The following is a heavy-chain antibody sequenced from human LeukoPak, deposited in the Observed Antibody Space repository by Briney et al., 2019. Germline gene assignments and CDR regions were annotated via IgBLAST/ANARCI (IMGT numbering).Heavy chain of an antibody. V-gene: IGHV4-39*07. J-gene: IGHJ3*02. CDR3: ARSRSMGIAAAGRAAFDI. D-gene: IGHD6-13*01. Sequence: SETLSLTCTVSGGSISSSSYYWGWIRQPPGKGLEWIGSIYYSGSTYYNPSLKSRVTISVDTSKNQFSLKLSSVTAADTAVYYCARSRSMGIAAAGRAAFDIWGQGTMVTVSS. CDR1: GGSISSSSYY. CDR2: IYYSGST.